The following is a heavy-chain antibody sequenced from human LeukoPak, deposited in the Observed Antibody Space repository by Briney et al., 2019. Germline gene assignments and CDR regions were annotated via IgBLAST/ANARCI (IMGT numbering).Heavy chain of an antibody. CDR1: GGSFSGYY. V-gene: IGHV4-34*01. J-gene: IGHJ5*02. CDR3: ARVGAVPAAIWGGWFDP. Sequence: SETLSLTYAVYGGSFSGYYWSWIRQPPRKGLEWIGGINHSGSTNYNPSPKSRVTISVDTSKNQFSLKLSSVTAADTAVYYCARVGAVPAAIWGGWFDPWGQGTLVTVSS. CDR2: INHSGST. D-gene: IGHD2-2*02.